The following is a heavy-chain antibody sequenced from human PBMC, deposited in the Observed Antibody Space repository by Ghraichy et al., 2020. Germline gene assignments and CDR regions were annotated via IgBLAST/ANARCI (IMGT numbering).Heavy chain of an antibody. CDR3: ARGYFDASGYSNAFDI. J-gene: IGHJ3*02. Sequence: SETLSLTCTVSGDSISSSYWSWLRQPPGRGPEWIGSISHSGNTNYNPSVRSRVTMSVDTSKNQFSLKLSSVTAADAAVYHCARGYFDASGYSNAFDIWGQGTMVTVSS. CDR1: GDSISSSY. D-gene: IGHD3-22*01. V-gene: IGHV4-59*01. CDR2: ISHSGNT.